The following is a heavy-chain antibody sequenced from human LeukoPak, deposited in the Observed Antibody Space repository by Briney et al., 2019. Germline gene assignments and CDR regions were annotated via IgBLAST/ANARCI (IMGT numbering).Heavy chain of an antibody. Sequence: GGSLRLSCAASGFTFSSYWMHWVRQAPGKGLVWVSRINSDGSSTTYADSAKGRFTISRDNTKSTLYLQMTRLRAEDTAVYYCARDVSVAVAATNYWGQGTLVTVSS. CDR1: GFTFSSYW. CDR3: ARDVSVAVAATNY. J-gene: IGHJ4*02. CDR2: INSDGSST. V-gene: IGHV3-74*01. D-gene: IGHD2-15*01.